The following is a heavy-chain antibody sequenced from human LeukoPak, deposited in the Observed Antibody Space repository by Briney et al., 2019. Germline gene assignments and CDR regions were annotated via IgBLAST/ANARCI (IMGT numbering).Heavy chain of an antibody. CDR3: ARAGVLLWFGELSSNWFDP. CDR1: GGSFSGYY. CDR2: INHSGST. J-gene: IGHJ5*02. Sequence: SETLSLTCAVYGGSFSGYYWSWIRQPPGKGLEWIGEINHSGSTNYNPSLKSRVTISVDTSKNQFSLKLSSVTAADTAVYYCARAGVLLWFGELSSNWFDPWGQGTLVTVSS. D-gene: IGHD3-10*01. V-gene: IGHV4-34*01.